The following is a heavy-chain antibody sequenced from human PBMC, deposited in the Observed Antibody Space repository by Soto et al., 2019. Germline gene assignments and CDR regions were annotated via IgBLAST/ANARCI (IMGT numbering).Heavy chain of an antibody. J-gene: IGHJ4*02. D-gene: IGHD3-10*01. CDR3: ARATGAVKEDY. CDR1: GFTFSSYG. V-gene: IGHV3-7*04. CDR2: IKGDGSER. Sequence: EVQLVESGGGLVQPGGSLRLSCAASGFTFSSYGMSWVRQAPGKGLEWVANIKGDGSERYYVDSVKGRFTISRDNAKDSLYRQMNRLRAEDTAVYYCARATGAVKEDYWGQGTLVTVSS.